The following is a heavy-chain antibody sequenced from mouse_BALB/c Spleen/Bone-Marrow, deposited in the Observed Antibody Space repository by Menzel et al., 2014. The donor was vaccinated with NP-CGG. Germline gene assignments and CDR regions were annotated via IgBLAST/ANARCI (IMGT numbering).Heavy chain of an antibody. J-gene: IGHJ2*01. Sequence: QVQLQQSGSVLVRPGASVKLSCKASGYTFTSSWMHWAKQRPGQGLEWIGEIHPNSGNTNYNEEFKGKATLTVDTSSSTAYVDLSSLTSEDSAVYYCARWGFDYWGQGTTLTVSS. CDR3: ARWGFDY. V-gene: IGHV1S130*01. CDR2: IHPNSGNT. CDR1: GYTFTSSW.